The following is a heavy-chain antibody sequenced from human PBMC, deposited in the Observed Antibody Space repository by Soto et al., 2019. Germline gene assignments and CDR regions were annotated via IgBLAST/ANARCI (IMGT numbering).Heavy chain of an antibody. D-gene: IGHD5-18*01. CDR3: AIVEDGDSYGSYYGMDV. V-gene: IGHV1-69*01. CDR2: IIPIFGTA. Sequence: QVQLVQSGAEVKKPGSSVKVSCKASGGTFSSYAISWVRQAPGQGLEWMGGIIPIFGTANYAQKFQGRVTITADESTSTAYMELSSLRSEDTAVYYCAIVEDGDSYGSYYGMDVWGQGTTVTVSS. J-gene: IGHJ6*02. CDR1: GGTFSSYA.